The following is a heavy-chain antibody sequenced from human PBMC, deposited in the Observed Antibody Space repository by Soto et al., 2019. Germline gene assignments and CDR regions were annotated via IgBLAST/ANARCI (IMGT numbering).Heavy chain of an antibody. Sequence: GSGTTLVNPIHTLTLTCTFSGFSLSTSGVGVGWIRQPPGKALEWLALIYWDDDKRYSPSLKSRLTITKDTSKNKVVLTMTNMDPVDTATYYCAHRKSMTTVTQFDYWGQGTLVTVYS. CDR2: IYWDDDK. V-gene: IGHV2-5*02. D-gene: IGHD4-17*01. CDR1: GFSLSTSGVG. CDR3: AHRKSMTTVTQFDY. J-gene: IGHJ4*02.